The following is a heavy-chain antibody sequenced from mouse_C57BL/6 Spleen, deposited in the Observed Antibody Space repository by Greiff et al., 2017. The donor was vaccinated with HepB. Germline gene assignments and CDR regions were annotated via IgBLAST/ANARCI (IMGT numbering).Heavy chain of an antibody. D-gene: IGHD1-1*01. V-gene: IGHV1-59*01. CDR2: IDPSDSYT. CDR1: GYTFTSYW. J-gene: IGHJ2*01. CDR3: ARDYYYGSSYPYFDY. Sequence: QVQLKQPGAELVRPGTSVKLSCKASGYTFTSYWMHWVKQRPGQGLEWIGVIDPSDSYTNYNQKFKGKATLTVDTSSSTAYMQLSSLTSEDSAVYYCARDYYYGSSYPYFDYWGQGTTLTVSS.